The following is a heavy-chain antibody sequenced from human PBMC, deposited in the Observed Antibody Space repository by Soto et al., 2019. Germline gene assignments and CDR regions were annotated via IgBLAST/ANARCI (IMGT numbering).Heavy chain of an antibody. CDR2: ISWDGGST. J-gene: IGHJ6*02. D-gene: IGHD2-2*01. V-gene: IGHV3-43*01. CDR3: AKDMASSADVYYYGMDV. Sequence: GVSLRLSCAASGFTFDDYTMHWVRQAPGKGLEWVSLISWDGGSTYYADSVKGRFTISRDNSKNSLYLQMNSLRTEDTALYYCAKDMASSADVYYYGMDVWGQGTTVTV. CDR1: GFTFDDYT.